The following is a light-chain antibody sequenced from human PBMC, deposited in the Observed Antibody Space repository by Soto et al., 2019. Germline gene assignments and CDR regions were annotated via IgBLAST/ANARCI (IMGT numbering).Light chain of an antibody. Sequence: QSALTQPASVSGSPGQSITISCTGTSSDVGGYDYVSWYQQHPGKAPKLMIYDVSIRPSGVSDRFSGSKSANTASLTISGLQPEDEADYYCTSYATGGTHVFGTGTKVTVL. CDR1: SSDVGGYDY. CDR2: DVS. J-gene: IGLJ1*01. CDR3: TSYATGGTHV. V-gene: IGLV2-14*03.